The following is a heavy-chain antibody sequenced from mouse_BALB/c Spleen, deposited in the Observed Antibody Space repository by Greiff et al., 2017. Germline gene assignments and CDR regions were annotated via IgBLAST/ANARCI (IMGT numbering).Heavy chain of an antibody. CDR1: GFTFSSYA. Sequence: EVQLVESGGGLVKPGGSLKLSCAASGFTFSSYAMSWVRQSPEKRLEWVAEISSGGSYTYYPDTVTGRFTISRDNAKNTLYLEMSSLRSEDTAMYYCAREGGYDGSPYAMDYWGQGTSVTVSS. D-gene: IGHD2-2*01. V-gene: IGHV5-9-4*01. CDR3: AREGGYDGSPYAMDY. CDR2: ISSGGSYT. J-gene: IGHJ4*01.